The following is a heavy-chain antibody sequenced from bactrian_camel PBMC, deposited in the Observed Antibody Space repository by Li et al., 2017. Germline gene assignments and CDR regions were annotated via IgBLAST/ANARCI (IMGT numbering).Heavy chain of an antibody. V-gene: IGHV3S55*01. D-gene: IGHD3*01. Sequence: HVQLVESGGGSVQAGGSLRLSCVASGYTSDGYCMGWFRQAPGIEREGVARITRDGRTTYVDSVRGRFTISKDNAKNTLYLQMDSLKPEDTAMYYCAASLAGCGYSQFSVWGQGTQVTVS. CDR2: ITRDGRT. CDR1: GYTSDGYC. CDR3: AASLAGCGYSQFSV. J-gene: IGHJ4*01.